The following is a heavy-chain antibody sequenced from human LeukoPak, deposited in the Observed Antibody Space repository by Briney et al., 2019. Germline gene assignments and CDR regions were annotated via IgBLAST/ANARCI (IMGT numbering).Heavy chain of an antibody. CDR2: IYPGDSDT. CDR3: ARLRDFWETYYFDY. D-gene: IGHD3-3*01. J-gene: IGHJ4*02. Sequence: GESLQISCKGSGSSFTSYWIGWVRPLPGKGLEWMGIIYPGDSDTRYSPSFQGQVTISADKSISTAYLQWSSLKASDTAVYYCARLRDFWETYYFDYWGQGTLVTVSS. CDR1: GSSFTSYW. V-gene: IGHV5-51*01.